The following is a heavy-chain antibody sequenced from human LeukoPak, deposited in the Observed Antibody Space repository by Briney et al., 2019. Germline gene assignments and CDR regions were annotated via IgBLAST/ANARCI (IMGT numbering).Heavy chain of an antibody. D-gene: IGHD6-19*01. CDR3: ARGLPYSSGSGYYYYYGMDV. CDR2: VKQDGSQA. CDR1: GFTFSNYG. V-gene: IGHV3-7*01. Sequence: GGSLRLSCAASGFTFSNYGMHWVRQAPGKGLEWVANVKQDGSQAYYLESVEGRFTISRDNAKNSLYLQMNSLRAEDTAVYYCARGLPYSSGSGYYYYYGMDVWGQGTTVTVSS. J-gene: IGHJ6*02.